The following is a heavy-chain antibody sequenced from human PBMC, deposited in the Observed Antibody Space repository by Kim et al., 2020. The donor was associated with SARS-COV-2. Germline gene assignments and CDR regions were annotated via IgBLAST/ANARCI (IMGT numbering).Heavy chain of an antibody. V-gene: IGHV3-23*01. J-gene: IGHJ4*02. Sequence: GGSLRLSCVASGFTFTTYGMSWVRQAPGKGLEWVSVISVSGQSTYYLDSVKGRFTVSRDNSKNTVYLHMNGLTADDTAIYFCAKRRTSGWLREDFDFWGQGTLVNVSS. D-gene: IGHD6-19*01. CDR3: AKRRTSGWLREDFDF. CDR2: ISVSGQST. CDR1: GFTFTTYG.